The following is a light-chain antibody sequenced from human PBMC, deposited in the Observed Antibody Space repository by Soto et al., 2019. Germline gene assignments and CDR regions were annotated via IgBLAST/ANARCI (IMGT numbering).Light chain of an antibody. CDR2: GAS. V-gene: IGKV3-20*01. J-gene: IGKJ2*01. CDR1: QSVSSNY. Sequence: DIVLTQSPDTLSLSPGERATLSCRASQSVSSNYLAWYQQKPGQAPRLLIYGASTRATGIPDRFSGSGSGTDFTLTISRLEFEDFAVYYCQQYCSSSYTFGQGTRLEIK. CDR3: QQYCSSSYT.